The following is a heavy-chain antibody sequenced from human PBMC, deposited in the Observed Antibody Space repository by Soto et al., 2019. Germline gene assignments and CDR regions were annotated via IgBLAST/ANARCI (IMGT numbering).Heavy chain of an antibody. Sequence: QVQLVESGGGVVQPGRSLRLSCAASGFTFSSYAMHWVRQAPGKGLEWVAVISYDGSNKYYADSVKGRFTISRDNSKNTLYLQMNSLRAEDTAVYYCARNYGPGIFSMDVWGQGTTVTVSS. CDR2: ISYDGSNK. D-gene: IGHD3-10*01. CDR1: GFTFSSYA. J-gene: IGHJ6*02. V-gene: IGHV3-30-3*01. CDR3: ARNYGPGIFSMDV.